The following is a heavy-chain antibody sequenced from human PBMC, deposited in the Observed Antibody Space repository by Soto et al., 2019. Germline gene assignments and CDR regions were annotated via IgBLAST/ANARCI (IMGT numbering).Heavy chain of an antibody. CDR3: ARQPHFWSGYYSSRDYYYYMDV. V-gene: IGHV3-23*01. D-gene: IGHD3-3*02. CDR1: GFTFSSYA. Sequence: GGSLRLSCAASGFTFSSYAMSWVRQAPGKGLEWVSAISGSGGSTYYADSVKGRFTISRDNSKNTLYLQMNSLRAEDTAVYYCARQPHFWSGYYSSRDYYYYMDVWGKGTTVTVSS. J-gene: IGHJ6*03. CDR2: ISGSGGST.